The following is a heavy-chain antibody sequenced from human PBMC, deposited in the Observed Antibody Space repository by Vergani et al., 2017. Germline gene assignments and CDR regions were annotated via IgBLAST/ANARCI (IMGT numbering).Heavy chain of an antibody. J-gene: IGHJ4*02. CDR3: ARVIYNRVGAWYYFDY. V-gene: IGHV3-30*04. CDR2: ISYDGSNK. Sequence: QVQLVESGGGVVQPGRSLRLSCAASGFTFSSFAMHWVRQAPGKGLEWVAVISYDGSNKYYADSVKGRFTISRDNSKNTLYLEMNSLRAEDTAVYYWARVIYNRVGAWYYFDYWGQGTLVTGSS. CDR1: GFTFSSFA. D-gene: IGHD5-24*01.